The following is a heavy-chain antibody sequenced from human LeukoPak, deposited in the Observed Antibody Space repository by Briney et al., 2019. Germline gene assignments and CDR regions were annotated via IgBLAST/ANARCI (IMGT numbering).Heavy chain of an antibody. CDR3: ARDRNYDILTGYYYYFDY. D-gene: IGHD3-9*01. V-gene: IGHV1-18*01. Sequence: ASVKVSCKASGYTFTSYGISWVRQAPGQGLEWMGWISAYNGNTNYAQKLQGRVTMTTDTSTSTAYMELRSLRSDDTAVYYCARDRNYDILTGYYYYFDYWGQGTLVTVSS. CDR1: GYTFTSYG. CDR2: ISAYNGNT. J-gene: IGHJ4*02.